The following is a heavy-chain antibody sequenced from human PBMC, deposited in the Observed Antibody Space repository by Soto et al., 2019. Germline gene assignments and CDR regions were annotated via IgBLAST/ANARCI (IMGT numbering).Heavy chain of an antibody. Sequence: EGSLRLSCAASGFTFSSSWMHWVRQAPGKGLEWVSAISGSGGSTYYADSVKGRFTISRDNSKNTLYLQMNSLRAEDTAVYYCAKPNVLLWFGELNDAFDIWGQGTMVTVSS. J-gene: IGHJ3*02. CDR2: ISGSGGST. D-gene: IGHD3-10*01. V-gene: IGHV3-23*01. CDR1: GFTFSSSW. CDR3: AKPNVLLWFGELNDAFDI.